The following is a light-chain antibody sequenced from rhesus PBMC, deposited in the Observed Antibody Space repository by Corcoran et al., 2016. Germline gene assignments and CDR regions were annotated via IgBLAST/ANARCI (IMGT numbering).Light chain of an antibody. CDR3: QQHNSHPFT. J-gene: IGKJ3*01. Sequence: IQMTQSPSSLSASVGDTVTITCRASQGISSYLHWFQQKPGKAPKLLIYAASSLQSGVPSRFSGSGAGTDFTLTISSLQPDDFAAYYCQQHNSHPFTFGPGTKLDIK. V-gene: IGKV1-28*03. CDR1: QGISSY. CDR2: AAS.